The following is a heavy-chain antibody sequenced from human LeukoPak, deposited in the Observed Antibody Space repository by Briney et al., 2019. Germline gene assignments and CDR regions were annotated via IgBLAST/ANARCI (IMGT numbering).Heavy chain of an antibody. J-gene: IGHJ6*03. D-gene: IGHD3-10*01. CDR2: INPNSGGT. CDR1: GYPFIGNY. CDR3: ASERGGDYYYYMDV. V-gene: IGHV1-2*02. Sequence: ASVKVSCKASGYPFIGNYIHWVRQAPGQGLEWMGWINPNSGGTQYSQKFQGRVTLTRDTSITTGYMELSGLTSDDTAVYYCASERGGDYYYYMDVWGKGTTVTVSS.